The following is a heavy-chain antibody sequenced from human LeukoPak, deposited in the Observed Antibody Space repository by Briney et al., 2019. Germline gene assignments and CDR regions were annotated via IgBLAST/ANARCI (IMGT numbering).Heavy chain of an antibody. D-gene: IGHD3-3*01. Sequence: PSETLSLTCTVSGGSISSGGYYWSWIRQPPGKGLEWIGYIYHSGSTYYNPSLKSRVTISVDRSKNQFSLKLSSVTAADTAVYCCATSSRYDSLVDPWGQGTLVTVSS. J-gene: IGHJ5*02. CDR3: ATSSRYDSLVDP. V-gene: IGHV4-30-2*01. CDR1: GGSISSGGYY. CDR2: IYHSGST.